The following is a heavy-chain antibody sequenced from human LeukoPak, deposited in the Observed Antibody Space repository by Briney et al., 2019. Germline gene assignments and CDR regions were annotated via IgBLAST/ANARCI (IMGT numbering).Heavy chain of an antibody. CDR3: ASARLYSSSWYCYFDF. Sequence: EGSLRLSCAASGMSFSSYEMNWVRQAPGKGLEWVSYISSGGTTIYYADSVKGRFTISRDNAKDSLYLQMNNLRAEDTAVYYCASARLYSSSWYCYFDFWGRGTLVTVSS. J-gene: IGHJ4*02. V-gene: IGHV3-48*03. CDR2: ISSGGTTI. D-gene: IGHD6-13*01. CDR1: GMSFSSYE.